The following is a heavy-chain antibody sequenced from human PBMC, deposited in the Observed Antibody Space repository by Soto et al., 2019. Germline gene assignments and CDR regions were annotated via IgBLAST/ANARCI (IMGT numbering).Heavy chain of an antibody. CDR2: SRNKANSYTT. CDR3: TRISDYGAPFDY. CDR1: GFTFSDHY. Sequence: GGSLRLSCAASGFTFSDHYMDWVRQAPGKGLEWVGRSRNKANSYTTEYAASVKDRLTISRDDSKNSLYLQMNSLKTEDTAVYYCTRISDYGAPFDYWGQGTLVTVS. D-gene: IGHD4-17*01. J-gene: IGHJ4*02. V-gene: IGHV3-72*01.